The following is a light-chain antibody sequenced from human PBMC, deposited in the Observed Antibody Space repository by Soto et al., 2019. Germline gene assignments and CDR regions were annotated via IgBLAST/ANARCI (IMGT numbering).Light chain of an antibody. CDR2: EVS. CDR1: SSDVGGYNY. V-gene: IGLV2-14*01. J-gene: IGLJ2*01. CDR3: SSYTTSGTLV. Sequence: QSALTQPTSVSGSPGQSITISCTGTSSDVGGYNYVSWYQQHPGKVPEVMIFEVSNRPSGISHRFSGSKSGNTASLTISGLQAEDEADYYCSSYTTSGTLVFGGGTKLTVL.